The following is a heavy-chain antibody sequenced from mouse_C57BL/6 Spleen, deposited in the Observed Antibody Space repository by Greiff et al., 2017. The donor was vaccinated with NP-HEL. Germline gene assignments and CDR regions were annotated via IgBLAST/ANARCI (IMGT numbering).Heavy chain of an antibody. D-gene: IGHD3-2*02. Sequence: QVQLQQPGAELVKPGASVKLSCKASGYTFTSYWMQWVKQRPGQGLEWIGEIDPSDSYTTYNQKFKGKATLTVDTSSSTAYMQLSSLTSEDSAVYYCARSDSSGYVCAYWGQGTLVTVSA. CDR2: IDPSDSYT. CDR3: ARSDSSGYVCAY. J-gene: IGHJ3*01. V-gene: IGHV1-50*01. CDR1: GYTFTSYW.